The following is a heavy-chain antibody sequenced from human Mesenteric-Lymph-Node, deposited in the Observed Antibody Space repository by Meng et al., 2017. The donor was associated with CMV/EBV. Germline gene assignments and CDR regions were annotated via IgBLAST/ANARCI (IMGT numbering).Heavy chain of an antibody. CDR2: MNPNSGNT. J-gene: IGHJ6*02. CDR3: AREGGNCSSTSCYTPAYYYYGMDV. Sequence: SVTVPRLASGYTFPSYDLNWVRQATGQGLEWMGWMNPNSGNTGYAQKCQGRVTMTRNTSISTAYMELSSLRSEDTAVYYCAREGGNCSSTSCYTPAYYYYGMDVWGQGTTVTVSS. CDR1: GYTFPSYD. D-gene: IGHD2-2*02. V-gene: IGHV1-8*01.